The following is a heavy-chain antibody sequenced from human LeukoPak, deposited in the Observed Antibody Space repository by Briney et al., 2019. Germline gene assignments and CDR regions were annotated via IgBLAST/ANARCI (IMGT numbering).Heavy chain of an antibody. D-gene: IGHD2-2*01. CDR2: INHSGST. J-gene: IGHJ4*02. Sequence: SETLSLTCAVYGGSFSGYYWSWIRQPPGKGLEWIGEINHSGSTNYNPSLKSRVTISVDTSKNQFSLKLSSVTAADTAVYYCARDRTGYDYGDYWGQGTLVTVSS. CDR3: ARDRTGYDYGDY. V-gene: IGHV4-34*01. CDR1: GGSFSGYY.